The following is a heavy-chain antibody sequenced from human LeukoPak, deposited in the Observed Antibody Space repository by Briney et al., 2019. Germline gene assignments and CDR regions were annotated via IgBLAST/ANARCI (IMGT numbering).Heavy chain of an antibody. D-gene: IGHD2-2*01. CDR3: ARDPTMPSWYYFDY. J-gene: IGHJ4*02. CDR2: ISSSSSTI. CDR1: GFTFSSYS. Sequence: GGSLRLSCAASGFTFSSYSMNWVRQAPGKGLEWVSYISSSSSTIYYADSVKGRFTISRDNAKNSLYLQMNSLRAEDTAVYYCARDPTMPSWYYFDYWGQGTLVTVSS. V-gene: IGHV3-48*04.